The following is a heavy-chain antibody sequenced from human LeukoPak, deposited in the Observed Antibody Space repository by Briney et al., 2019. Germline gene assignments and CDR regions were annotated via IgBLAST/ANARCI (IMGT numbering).Heavy chain of an antibody. V-gene: IGHV3-23*01. CDR2: IGGGGATT. J-gene: IGHJ4*02. CDR3: AKTFGWPFYFDY. CDR1: GFPFSSYG. Sequence: QPGGSLRLSCAASGFPFSSYGMGWVRQAPGKGLEWVSGIGGGGATTYYADSVKGRFTISRDNSKNTLHLDMSSLRAEDTAEYYCAKTFGWPFYFDYWGQGTLVTVSS. D-gene: IGHD2/OR15-2a*01.